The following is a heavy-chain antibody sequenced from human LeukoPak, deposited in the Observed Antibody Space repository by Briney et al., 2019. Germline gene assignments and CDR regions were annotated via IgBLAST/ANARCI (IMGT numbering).Heavy chain of an antibody. CDR1: GGSISSYY. Sequence: PSETLSLTCTVSGGSISSYYWSWIRQPAGKGLEWIGRIYTSGSTNYNPSLKSRVTMSVDTSKNQFSLTLSSVTAADTAVYYCARPGYSYGKRGAFDIWGQGTMVTVSS. D-gene: IGHD5-18*01. V-gene: IGHV4-4*07. J-gene: IGHJ3*02. CDR3: ARPGYSYGKRGAFDI. CDR2: IYTSGST.